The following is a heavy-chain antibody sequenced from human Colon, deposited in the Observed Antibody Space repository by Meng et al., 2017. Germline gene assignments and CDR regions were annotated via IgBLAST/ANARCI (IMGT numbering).Heavy chain of an antibody. CDR2: IYYSGST. CDR3: ARGASDYDFDY. Sequence: QFQLQESGPGLLRPSETLSLICTVSGGSVSSGSYYWSWIRQPPGKGLEWIGYIYYSGSTNYNPSLKSRVTISVDTSKNQFSLKLSSVTAADTAVYYCARGASDYDFDYWGQGTLVTVSS. CDR1: GGSVSSGSYY. J-gene: IGHJ4*02. D-gene: IGHD3-22*01. V-gene: IGHV4-61*01.